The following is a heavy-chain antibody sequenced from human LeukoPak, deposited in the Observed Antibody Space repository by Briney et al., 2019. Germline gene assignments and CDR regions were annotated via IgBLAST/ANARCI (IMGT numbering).Heavy chain of an antibody. CDR3: AKDRSIGTYYTFDH. Sequence: GGSLRLSCAASGFTFTNYAMTWVRQAPGKGLEWVSSISASGVMTYYTDSVKGRFTVSRDNSKNSLYLQMSSLTAADTAVYYCAKDRSIGTYYTFDHWGQGTLVTVSS. D-gene: IGHD1-26*01. J-gene: IGHJ4*02. CDR2: ISASGVMT. V-gene: IGHV3-23*01. CDR1: GFTFTNYA.